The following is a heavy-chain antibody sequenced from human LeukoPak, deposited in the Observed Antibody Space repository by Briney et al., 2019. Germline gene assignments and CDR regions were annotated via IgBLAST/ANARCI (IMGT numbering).Heavy chain of an antibody. CDR1: GGSFSGYY. D-gene: IGHD3-10*01. V-gene: IGHV4-34*01. CDR2: INHSGST. CDR3: ARASYGSGSWYYYYGMDV. Sequence: KASETLSLTCAVYGGSFSGYYWSWIRQPPGKGLEWIGEINHSGSTNYNPSLKSRVTMSVDTSKNQSSLKLSSVTAADTAVYYCARASYGSGSWYYYYGMDVWGQGTTVTVSS. J-gene: IGHJ6*02.